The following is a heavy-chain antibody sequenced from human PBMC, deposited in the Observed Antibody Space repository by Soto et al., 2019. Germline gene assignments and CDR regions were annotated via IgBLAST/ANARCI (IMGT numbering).Heavy chain of an antibody. D-gene: IGHD3-3*01. CDR3: AKAQLETVLEWLFGYYYMDV. CDR1: GFTFSSYG. Sequence: QVQLVESGGGVVQPGRSLRLSCAASGFTFSSYGMHWVRQAPGKGLEWVAVISYDGSNKYYADSVKGRFTISRDNSKNTLYLQMNSLRAEDTAVYYGAKAQLETVLEWLFGYYYMDVWGQGTTVTVSS. J-gene: IGHJ6*02. CDR2: ISYDGSNK. V-gene: IGHV3-30*18.